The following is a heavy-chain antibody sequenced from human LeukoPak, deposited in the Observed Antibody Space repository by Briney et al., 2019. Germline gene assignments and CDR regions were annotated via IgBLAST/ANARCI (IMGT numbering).Heavy chain of an antibody. CDR1: GFTFSSYS. J-gene: IGHJ3*02. D-gene: IGHD4-17*01. V-gene: IGHV3-21*04. Sequence: GGSLRLSCAASGFTFSSYSMNWVRQAPGQGLEWVSSISSSSSYIYYADSVKGRFTISRDNAKNSLYLQMNNLRAEDTAVYYCAKDSGYGDYSRAFDIWGQGTMVTVSS. CDR2: ISSSSSYI. CDR3: AKDSGYGDYSRAFDI.